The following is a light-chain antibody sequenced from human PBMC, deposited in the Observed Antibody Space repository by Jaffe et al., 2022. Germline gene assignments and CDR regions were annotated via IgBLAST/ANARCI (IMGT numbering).Light chain of an antibody. J-gene: IGLJ3*02. CDR1: SSDVGRYDR. Sequence: QSALTQPPSVSGSPGQSVTISCTGTSSDVGRYDRVSWYQQSPGTVPKVMIYEVSNRPSGVPDRFSGSKSGNTASLTISGLQAEDEADYYCSSYTSSSTLVFGGGTKLTVL. V-gene: IGLV2-18*02. CDR3: SSYTSSSTLV. CDR2: EVS.